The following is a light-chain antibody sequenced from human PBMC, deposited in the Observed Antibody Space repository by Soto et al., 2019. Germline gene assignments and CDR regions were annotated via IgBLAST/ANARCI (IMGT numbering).Light chain of an antibody. J-gene: IGKJ1*01. CDR2: DAS. CDR1: QSISSW. Sequence: IQMTQSPSTLSASLGDRVTLTCRASQSISSWLAWYQPKPGKAPKLRIYDASSLESGVPSRLSGSGSGTEFTLTISSLQPEDSASYYCQQYNSYSTFGQGTKVDIK. CDR3: QQYNSYST. V-gene: IGKV1-5*01.